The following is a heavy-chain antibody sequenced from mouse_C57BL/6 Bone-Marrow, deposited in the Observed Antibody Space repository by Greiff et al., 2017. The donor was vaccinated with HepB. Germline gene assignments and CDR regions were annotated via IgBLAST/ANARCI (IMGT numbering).Heavy chain of an antibody. J-gene: IGHJ2*01. CDR2: IDPSDSET. CDR3: ARLYYYGSEDY. D-gene: IGHD1-1*01. CDR1: GYTFTSYW. V-gene: IGHV1-52*01. Sequence: QVQLQQPGAELVRPGSSVNLSCKASGYTFTSYWMHWVKQRPIQGLEWIGNIDPSDSETHYNQKFKDKATLTVDKSSSTAYMQLSSLTSEDSAVYYCARLYYYGSEDYWGQGTTLTVSS.